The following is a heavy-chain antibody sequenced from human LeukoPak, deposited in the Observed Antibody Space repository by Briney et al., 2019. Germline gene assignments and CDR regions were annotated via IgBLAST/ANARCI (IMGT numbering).Heavy chain of an antibody. Sequence: GGSLRLSCAASGFTFSSYEMNWVRQVPGKGLEWVSTITGSGGTTYYADSVRGRFTISRDNSKNTLYLQMNSLRAEDTAVYYCAKVDNSGSYFEYWGQGTLVTVSS. D-gene: IGHD6-19*01. CDR2: ITGSGGTT. CDR3: AKVDNSGSYFEY. J-gene: IGHJ4*02. V-gene: IGHV3-23*01. CDR1: GFTFSSYE.